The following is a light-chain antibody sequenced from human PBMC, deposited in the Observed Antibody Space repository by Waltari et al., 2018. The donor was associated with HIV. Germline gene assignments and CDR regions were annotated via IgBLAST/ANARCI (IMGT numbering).Light chain of an antibody. CDR1: SLRSFY. J-gene: IGLJ2*01. CDR2: GKD. CDR3: KSRDTRGYMI. Sequence: SSELTQDPTVSVALGQTVRITCRGDSLRSFYASWYQQKPGQAPLLVIYGKDNRPSGVPDRFSGSSSGNTTSLTITGAQAADEADYYCKSRDTRGYMIFGGGTRLTFL. V-gene: IGLV3-19*01.